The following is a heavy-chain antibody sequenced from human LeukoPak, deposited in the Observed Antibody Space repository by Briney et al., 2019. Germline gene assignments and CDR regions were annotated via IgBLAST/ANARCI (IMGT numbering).Heavy chain of an antibody. Sequence: PSETLSLTCTVSDGSISDYYWSCIRQPPGKGLEWIGYIYYSGRTNYNPSLKSRVTISVDTSKNQFSLKLSSVTAADTAVYYCARGGAPGGAVDYWGQGTLVTVSS. D-gene: IGHD1-26*01. J-gene: IGHJ4*02. CDR2: IYYSGRT. V-gene: IGHV4-59*01. CDR1: DGSISDYY. CDR3: ARGGAPGGAVDY.